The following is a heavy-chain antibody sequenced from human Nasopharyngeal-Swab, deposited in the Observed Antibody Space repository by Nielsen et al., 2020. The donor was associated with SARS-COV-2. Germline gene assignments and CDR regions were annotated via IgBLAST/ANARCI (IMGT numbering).Heavy chain of an antibody. J-gene: IGHJ6*02. CDR2: IYYSGST. CDR3: ARERWERRGGGKMGMDV. D-gene: IGHD1-26*01. Sequence: WIRQPPGKGLEWIGYIYYSGSTYYNPSLKSRVTISVDRSKNQFSLKLSSVTAADTAVYYCARERWERRGGGKMGMDVWGQGITVTVSS. V-gene: IGHV4-30-4*07.